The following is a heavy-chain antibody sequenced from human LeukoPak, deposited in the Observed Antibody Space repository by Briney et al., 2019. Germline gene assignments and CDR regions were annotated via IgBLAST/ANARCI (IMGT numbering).Heavy chain of an antibody. CDR2: IRYDGSNK. V-gene: IGHV3-30*02. Sequence: GGSLRLSCAASGFTFSSYGLHWVHQAPGKGLERVAFIRYDGSNKYYADSVKGRFTISRDNSKNTLYLQMNSLRAEDTAVYYCAKDQEYSRSFDYWGQGTLVTVSS. CDR1: GFTFSSYG. J-gene: IGHJ4*02. CDR3: AKDQEYSRSFDY. D-gene: IGHD6-6*01.